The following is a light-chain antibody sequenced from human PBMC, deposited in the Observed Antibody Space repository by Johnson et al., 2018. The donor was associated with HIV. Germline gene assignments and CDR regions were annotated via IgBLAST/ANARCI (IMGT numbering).Light chain of an antibody. CDR3: GTWDSSLSSYV. CDR1: SSNIGNNY. Sequence: QSVLTQPPSVSAAPGQKVTISCSGSSSNIGNNYVSWYQQLPGTAPKLLIYENNRRPSGTPDRFSGSTSGTSATLGITGLQPGDEADYYCGTWDSSLSSYVFGTGTKVTVL. CDR2: ENN. V-gene: IGLV1-51*02. J-gene: IGLJ1*01.